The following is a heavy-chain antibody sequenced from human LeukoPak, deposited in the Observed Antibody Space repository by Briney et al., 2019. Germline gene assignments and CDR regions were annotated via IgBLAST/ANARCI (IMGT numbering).Heavy chain of an antibody. J-gene: IGHJ4*02. D-gene: IGHD1-20*01. CDR2: IKSKADGETI. CDR1: GFTFTNAW. V-gene: IGHV3-15*07. Sequence: GGSLRLSCAASGFTFTNAWMNWVRQAPGKGLEWVGRIKSKADGETINYAAPVKGRFTFSRDDSKNMLYLQMNSLKSEDTAVYYCSTLTSRGLSDSWGQGTLVTVSS. CDR3: STLTSRGLSDS.